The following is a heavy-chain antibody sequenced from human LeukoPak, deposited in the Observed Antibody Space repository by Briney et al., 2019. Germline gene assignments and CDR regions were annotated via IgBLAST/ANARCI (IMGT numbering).Heavy chain of an antibody. Sequence: EASVKVSCKASGYTFTSYGISWVRQAPGQGLEWMGWISAYNGNTNYAQKLQGRVTMTTDTSTSTAYMELRSLRSDDTAVYYCARVIWYSSSWYGDYWGQGTLATVSS. CDR3: ARVIWYSSSWYGDY. CDR1: GYTFTSYG. V-gene: IGHV1-18*04. J-gene: IGHJ4*02. CDR2: ISAYNGNT. D-gene: IGHD6-13*01.